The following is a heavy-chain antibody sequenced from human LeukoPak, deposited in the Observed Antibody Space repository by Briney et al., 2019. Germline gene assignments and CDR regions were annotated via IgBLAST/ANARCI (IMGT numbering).Heavy chain of an antibody. CDR1: GFTFSSYS. J-gene: IGHJ4*02. Sequence: GGSLRLSCAASGFTFSSYSMNWVRQAPGKGLEWVSSISSSSGYIYYADSVKGRFTISRDNAKNSLYLQMNSLRAEDTAVYYCARSPPSGAAFDYWGQGTLVTVSS. V-gene: IGHV3-21*01. D-gene: IGHD2-15*01. CDR3: ARSPPSGAAFDY. CDR2: ISSSSGYI.